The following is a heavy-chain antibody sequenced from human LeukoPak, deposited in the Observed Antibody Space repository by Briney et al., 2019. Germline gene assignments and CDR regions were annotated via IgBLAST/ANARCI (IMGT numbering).Heavy chain of an antibody. J-gene: IGHJ4*02. V-gene: IGHV3-9*03. CDR2: ISWNSGSI. CDR1: GFTFSSYS. Sequence: PGGSLRLSCAASGFTFSSYSMNWVRQAPGKGLEWVSGISWNSGSIGYADSVKGRFTISRDNAKNSLYLQMNSLRAEDMALYYCAKDGSSSWYVSYAPYYFDYWGQGTLVTVSS. D-gene: IGHD6-13*01. CDR3: AKDGSSSWYVSYAPYYFDY.